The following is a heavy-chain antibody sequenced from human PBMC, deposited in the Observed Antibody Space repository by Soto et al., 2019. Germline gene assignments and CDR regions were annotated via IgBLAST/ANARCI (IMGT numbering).Heavy chain of an antibody. CDR3: ARGIATGQLDP. CDR1: GYTFTRYT. Sequence: ASVKVSCKASGYTFTRYTMNWVRQAPGQRLEWMGWINPDNGNTKSSQKFQDRVIITRDASASTAYMDLSSLRSEDTAVYYCARGIATGQLDPWGQGPLVTVSS. V-gene: IGHV1-3*01. CDR2: INPDNGNT. D-gene: IGHD2-15*01. J-gene: IGHJ5*02.